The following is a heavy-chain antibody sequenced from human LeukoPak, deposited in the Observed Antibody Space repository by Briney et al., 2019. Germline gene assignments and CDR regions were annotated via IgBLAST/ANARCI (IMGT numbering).Heavy chain of an antibody. CDR3: ARSVYSSNWYNFDY. Sequence: GSLRLSCAASGFTFSSYAMSWVRQAPGKGLEWIGYIYHSGSTRYNPSLRSRVTISVDTSKNQFSLKLTSVTAADTAVYYCARSVYSSNWYNFDYWGQGTLVTVSS. CDR1: GFTFSSYA. V-gene: IGHV4-59*01. D-gene: IGHD6-13*01. J-gene: IGHJ4*02. CDR2: IYHSGST.